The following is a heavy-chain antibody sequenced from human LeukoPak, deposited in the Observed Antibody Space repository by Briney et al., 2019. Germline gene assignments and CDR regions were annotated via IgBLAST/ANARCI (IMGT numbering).Heavy chain of an antibody. D-gene: IGHD3-22*01. CDR2: IITLSATYF. CDR1: GFTFSSYS. J-gene: IGHJ4*02. V-gene: IGHV3-21*01. Sequence: GGSLRLSCVASGFTFSSYSMNWVRQAPGRGLEWVSSIITLSATYFYYADSAKGRFTLSRDNAKSTAYLQMNSLRSEDTAVYYCARNDPDSSEDWGQGTLVTVSS. CDR3: ARNDPDSSED.